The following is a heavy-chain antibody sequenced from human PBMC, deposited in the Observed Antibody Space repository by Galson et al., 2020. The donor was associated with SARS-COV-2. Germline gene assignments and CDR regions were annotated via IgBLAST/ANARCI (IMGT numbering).Heavy chain of an antibody. CDR3: AGFCSGGSCPVVAVDY. D-gene: IGHD2-15*01. CDR1: GLSLSTSGMY. Sequence: SGPTQVKPTQTLTPTCTFSGLSLSTSGMYVSWIRQPPGKARKRLYRTDWDDDKYYSTTLKTRLTIYKDTSKNQVVLTMTNMDPVDTAPYYCAGFCSGGSCPVVAVDYWCQGSLVTVS. V-gene: IGHV2-70*11. CDR2: TDWDDDK. J-gene: IGHJ4*02.